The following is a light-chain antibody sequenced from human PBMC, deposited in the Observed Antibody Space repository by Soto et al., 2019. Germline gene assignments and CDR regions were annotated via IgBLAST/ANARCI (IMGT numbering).Light chain of an antibody. J-gene: IGKJ1*01. CDR3: QQRSNWPKT. Sequence: EIVMTQSPATLSVSPGERSTLACRSSQTVTINLAWYQQKAGQAPRLLIYGASTRATGIAARFSGSGYGTEFTLTISSLEPEDFAVYYCQQRSNWPKTFGQGTKVDIK. V-gene: IGKV3-15*01. CDR1: QTVTIN. CDR2: GAS.